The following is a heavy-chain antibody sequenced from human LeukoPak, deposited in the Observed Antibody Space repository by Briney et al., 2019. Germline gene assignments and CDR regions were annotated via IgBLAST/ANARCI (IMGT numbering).Heavy chain of an antibody. CDR1: GFTFDDYG. Sequence: GGSLRLSCAAAGFTFDDYGMSWVRHAPGKGLEWVSGINWSGDSTGYGDSVKGRFTISRDNAKNSLFIQMNSLRDEDTALYYCARARRGSSYYFDSWGQGTLVTVSS. CDR2: INWSGDST. J-gene: IGHJ4*02. CDR3: ARARRGSSYYFDS. V-gene: IGHV3-20*04. D-gene: IGHD3-10*01.